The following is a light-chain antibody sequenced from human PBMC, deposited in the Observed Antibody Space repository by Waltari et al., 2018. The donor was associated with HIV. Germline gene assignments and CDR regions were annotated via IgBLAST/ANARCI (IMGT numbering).Light chain of an antibody. V-gene: IGLV3-1*01. CDR3: QAWHISAAV. Sequence: SFELTQPPSVSVSPGQTAIITCPGDKLGNEYVCWYQKKPGQSPLQVIYQDSKRPSGISERCSGANSGNTATVTISGAQALDEADYYCQAWHISAAVFGGGTKLTVL. CDR1: KLGNEY. CDR2: QDS. J-gene: IGLJ2*01.